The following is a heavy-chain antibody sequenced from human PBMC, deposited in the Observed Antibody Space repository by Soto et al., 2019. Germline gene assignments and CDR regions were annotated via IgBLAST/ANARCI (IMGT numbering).Heavy chain of an antibody. D-gene: IGHD6-13*01. CDR2: IYYSGST. CDR1: GGSISSGGYY. V-gene: IGHV4-31*03. J-gene: IGHJ4*02. CDR3: ARAGIAAAGTDY. Sequence: TLSLTCTVSGGSISSGGYYWSWIRQHPGKGLEWIGYIYYSGSTYYNPSLKSRVTISVDTSKNQFSLKLSSVTAADTAVYYCARAGIAAAGTDYWGQGTLVTVSS.